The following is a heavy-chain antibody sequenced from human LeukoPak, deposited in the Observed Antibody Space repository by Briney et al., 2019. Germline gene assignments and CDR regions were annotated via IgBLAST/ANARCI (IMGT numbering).Heavy chain of an antibody. CDR1: GYTFTNYY. V-gene: IGHV1-46*01. CDR3: AREGPYSDSSRSRFDY. D-gene: IGHD6-6*01. Sequence: ASVKVSCKASGYTFTNYYIHWVRQAPGQGLEWTGIINPSGGSASYAQKFQGRVTMTRDTSTSTVYMELSSLRSEDTAVYYCAREGPYSDSSRSRFDYWGQGTLVTVSS. J-gene: IGHJ4*02. CDR2: INPSGGSA.